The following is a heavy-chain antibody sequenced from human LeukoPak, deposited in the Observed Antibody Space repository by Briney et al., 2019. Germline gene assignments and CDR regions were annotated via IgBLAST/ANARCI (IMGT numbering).Heavy chain of an antibody. CDR3: ARGFFGYRPTAAGNEHWFDP. CDR2: IDAGNGNT. Sequence: GASVKVSCKASGYTFTSYAMHWVRQAPGQRLEWMGWIDAGNGNTKYSQKFQGRVTITRDTSASTAYMELSSLRSEDTAVYYCARGFFGYRPTAAGNEHWFDPWGQGTLVTVSS. CDR1: GYTFTSYA. V-gene: IGHV1-3*01. J-gene: IGHJ5*02. D-gene: IGHD6-13*01.